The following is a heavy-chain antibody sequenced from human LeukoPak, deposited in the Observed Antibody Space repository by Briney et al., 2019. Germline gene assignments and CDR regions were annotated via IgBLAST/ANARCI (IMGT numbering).Heavy chain of an antibody. Sequence: PSETLSLTCTVSGGSISSYYWSWIRQPPGKGLEWIGYIYYSGSTNYNPSLKSRVTISVDTSKNQFSLKLSSVTAADTAVYYCARNSLRTTMVRGVITDWGQGTLVTVSS. CDR2: IYYSGST. D-gene: IGHD3-10*01. CDR1: GGSISSYY. V-gene: IGHV4-59*08. J-gene: IGHJ4*02. CDR3: ARNSLRTTMVRGVITD.